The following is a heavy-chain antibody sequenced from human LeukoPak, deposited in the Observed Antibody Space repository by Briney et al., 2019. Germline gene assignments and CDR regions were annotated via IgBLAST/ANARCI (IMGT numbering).Heavy chain of an antibody. V-gene: IGHV3-30-3*01. J-gene: IGHJ4*02. CDR2: ISYDGSNK. CDR3: ARGDYDSSGYLDY. Sequence: GGSLRLSCAASGFTFSSYAMPWVRQAPGKGLEWVAVISYDGSNKYYADSVKGRFTISRDNSKNTLYLQMNSLRAEDTAVYYCARGDYDSSGYLDYWGQGTLVTVSS. CDR1: GFTFSSYA. D-gene: IGHD3-22*01.